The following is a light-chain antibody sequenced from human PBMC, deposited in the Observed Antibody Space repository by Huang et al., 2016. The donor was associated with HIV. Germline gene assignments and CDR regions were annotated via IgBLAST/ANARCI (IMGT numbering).Light chain of an antibody. CDR3: QQDYMTGYT. CDR2: CAS. J-gene: IGKJ2*01. V-gene: IGKV3D-7*01. CDR1: QSVASNY. Sequence: VLPQSPATLSLSPGDRATRSCRASQSVASNYFCWFQQTPGQAPRLLIYCASTRASGIPARFSGSWSGTDFTLTISSLQPEDFAVYYCQQDYMTGYTFGQGTKLEIK.